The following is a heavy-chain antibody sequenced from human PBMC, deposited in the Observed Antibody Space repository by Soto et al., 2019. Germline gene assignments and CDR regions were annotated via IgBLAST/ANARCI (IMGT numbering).Heavy chain of an antibody. CDR3: ARDYGDYRRSRYFDY. CDR1: GYTFTSYG. D-gene: IGHD4-17*01. Sequence: ASVKVSCKASGYTFTSYGISCVRQAPGQELEWMGWISAYNGNTNYAQKLQGRVTMTTDTSTSTAYMELRSLRSDDTAVYYCARDYGDYRRSRYFDYWGQGTLVTVSS. CDR2: ISAYNGNT. J-gene: IGHJ4*02. V-gene: IGHV1-18*04.